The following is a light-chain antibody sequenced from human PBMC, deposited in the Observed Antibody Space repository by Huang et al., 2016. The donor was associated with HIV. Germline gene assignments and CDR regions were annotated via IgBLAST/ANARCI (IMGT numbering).Light chain of an antibody. Sequence: ETVLTQSPATLSLSPGERATLSCRASQSVNSYLAWYQQKPGQTPRLLIYDASNRATGIPARFSGSGSGTDFPLTISSLEPEDFAVYYCQQRKYWPPITFGQGTRLEIK. CDR2: DAS. V-gene: IGKV3-11*01. CDR1: QSVNSY. J-gene: IGKJ5*01. CDR3: QQRKYWPPIT.